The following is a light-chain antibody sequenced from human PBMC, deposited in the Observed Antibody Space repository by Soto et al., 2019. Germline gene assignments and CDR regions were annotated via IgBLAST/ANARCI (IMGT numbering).Light chain of an antibody. CDR3: QQSYSRPRT. J-gene: IGKJ1*01. CDR2: TAS. Sequence: DIQMTQSPSSLSASVGDRVTLTCRAGQSISTYLNWYQQKPGKAPDLLIYTASSLESGVPSRFSGSGSGTDFTLTISSLQPEDFATYFCQQSYSRPRTFGQGTKVDIK. CDR1: QSISTY. V-gene: IGKV1-39*01.